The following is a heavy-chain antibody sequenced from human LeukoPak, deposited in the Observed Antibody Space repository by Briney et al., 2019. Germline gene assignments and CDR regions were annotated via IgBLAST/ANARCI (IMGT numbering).Heavy chain of an antibody. J-gene: IGHJ4*02. CDR1: GFIFSKAW. D-gene: IGHD2-21*02. CDR3: TKRPTYCGGDCYPN. V-gene: IGHV3-15*01. CDR2: IKSKTDGGTT. Sequence: GGSLTLSCAASGFIFSKAWMSWVRQPAGRGREWVGRIKSKTDGGTTDYAAPVKGEFTIPRDDSKNTLYLQMNSLKTEDTAVYYCTKRPTYCGGDCYPNWGQGTLVTVSS.